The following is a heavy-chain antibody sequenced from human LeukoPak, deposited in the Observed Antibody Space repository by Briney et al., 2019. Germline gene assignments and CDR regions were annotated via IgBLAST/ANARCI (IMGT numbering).Heavy chain of an antibody. J-gene: IGHJ5*02. CDR1: GYTFTGYY. Sequence: ASVKVSCKAAGYTFTGYYMHWGRQAPGQGLEWMGWINPNSGGTNYAQKFQGRVTMTRDTSINTVYMEPSGLRSDDTAVYYCASRGWELPRSWFDPWGQGTLVTVSS. D-gene: IGHD1-26*01. CDR3: ASRGWELPRSWFDP. CDR2: INPNSGGT. V-gene: IGHV1-2*02.